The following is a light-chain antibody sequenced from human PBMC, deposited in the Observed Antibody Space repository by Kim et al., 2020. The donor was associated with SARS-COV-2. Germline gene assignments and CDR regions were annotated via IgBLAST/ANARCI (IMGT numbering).Light chain of an antibody. CDR3: QAWDSSTAV. J-gene: IGLJ1*01. Sequence: VSPGQPASITCSGDKLGDKYACWYQQKPGQSPVLVLYQDSKRPSGIPERFSGSNSGNTATLTISGTQAMDEADYYCQAWDSSTAVFGTGTKVTVL. CDR1: KLGDKY. CDR2: QDS. V-gene: IGLV3-1*01.